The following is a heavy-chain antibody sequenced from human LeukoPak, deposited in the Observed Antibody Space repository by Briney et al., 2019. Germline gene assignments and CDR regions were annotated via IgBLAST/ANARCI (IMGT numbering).Heavy chain of an antibody. CDR2: ISYNSDTI. CDR3: AKDYCGGDCYSGWYFDL. Sequence: GGSLRLSCAASGFTFDDYAMHWVRQAPGKGLEWVSGISYNSDTIAYADSVKGRFTISRDNAKNSLYLQMNSLKAEDTALYYCAKDYCGGDCYSGWYFDLWGRGTLVTVSS. CDR1: GFTFDDYA. D-gene: IGHD2-21*02. J-gene: IGHJ2*01. V-gene: IGHV3-9*01.